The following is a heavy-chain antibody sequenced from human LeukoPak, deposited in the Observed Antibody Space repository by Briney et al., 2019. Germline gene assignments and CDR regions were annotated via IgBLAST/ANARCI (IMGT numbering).Heavy chain of an antibody. CDR1: GFTFNTYP. D-gene: IGHD3-10*01. V-gene: IGHV3-30*01. CDR2: ISADGSNK. J-gene: IGHJ4*02. Sequence: WTSLRLSCAASGFTFNTYPMHWVRQAPGKGLEWVAVISADGSNKNYADSVKGRFAISRDNSWNTLYLQMNSLREEDTAVYYCARDAISRGSGAYCDCWGQGALVTVSS. CDR3: ARDAISRGSGAYCDC.